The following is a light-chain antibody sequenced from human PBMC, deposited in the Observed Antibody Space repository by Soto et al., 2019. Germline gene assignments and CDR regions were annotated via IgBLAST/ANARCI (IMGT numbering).Light chain of an antibody. CDR3: QQYGDLPPT. CDR2: EAS. CDR1: QSVSSY. V-gene: IGKV3-11*01. J-gene: IGKJ1*01. Sequence: EIVLTQSPATLSLSPGERATLSCRASQSVSSYLAWYQQKPGQAPRLLMYEASNRATGIPARFSGSGSGTDFTLTISRLEPEDFVVYHCQQYGDLPPTFGQGTKVDIK.